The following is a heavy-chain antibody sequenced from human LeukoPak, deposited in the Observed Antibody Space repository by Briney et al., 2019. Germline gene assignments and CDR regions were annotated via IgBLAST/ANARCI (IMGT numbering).Heavy chain of an antibody. CDR3: ARGYYYDSSSYYSDAFDI. V-gene: IGHV3-7*01. Sequence: PGGSLRLACAASGFTFSSFWMSWVRQAPGKGLEWVANIKPDEDEKYYVDSVKGRFTISRDNAKKSLYLQMNSLRAEDTAVYYCARGYYYDSSSYYSDAFDISGQGTMVTVSS. J-gene: IGHJ3*02. D-gene: IGHD3-22*01. CDR2: IKPDEDEK. CDR1: GFTFSSFW.